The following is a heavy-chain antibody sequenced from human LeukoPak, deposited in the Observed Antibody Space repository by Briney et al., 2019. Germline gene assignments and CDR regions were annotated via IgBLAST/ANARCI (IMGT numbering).Heavy chain of an antibody. CDR3: ARVSLLFYYYGMDV. D-gene: IGHD2-15*01. J-gene: IGHJ6*04. CDR1: GGSFSGYY. CDR2: INHSGST. V-gene: IGHV4-34*01. Sequence: SETLSLTCAVYGGSFSGYYWSWIRQPLGKGLEWIGEINHSGSTNYNPSLKSRVTISVDTSKNQFSLKLSSVTAADTAVYYCARVSLLFYYYGMDVWGKGTTVTVSS.